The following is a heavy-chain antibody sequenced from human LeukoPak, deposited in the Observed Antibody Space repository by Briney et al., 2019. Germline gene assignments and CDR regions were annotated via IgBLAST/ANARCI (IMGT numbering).Heavy chain of an antibody. CDR1: GFTFSSYS. CDR2: AYHDGWRGVSDK. D-gene: IGHD3-22*01. V-gene: IGHV3-33*08. J-gene: IGHJ4*02. CDR3: ATGSGYYYDH. Sequence: GGSLRLSCAASGFTFSSYSMNWARQAPGKGLEWVAVAYHDGWRGVSDKYYVDSVKGRFTVSRDNSKNTLYLQMSSLSTEDTAVYYCATGSGYYYDHWGQGTLVTVS.